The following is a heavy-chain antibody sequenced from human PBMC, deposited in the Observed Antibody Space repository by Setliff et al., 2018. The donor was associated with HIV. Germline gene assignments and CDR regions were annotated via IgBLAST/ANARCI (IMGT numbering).Heavy chain of an antibody. J-gene: IGHJ4*02. Sequence: SETLSLTCSLSGDSMSTYYWSWIRQTAGKGLEWIGRIHNSGNTNYNPSFMSRVSMSVDTSKSQFSLKLRSVTAADTAVYYCARDRYAGEIDYWGQGTLVTVSS. D-gene: IGHD3-10*01. CDR1: GDSMSTYY. CDR3: ARDRYAGEIDY. CDR2: IHNSGNT. V-gene: IGHV4-4*07.